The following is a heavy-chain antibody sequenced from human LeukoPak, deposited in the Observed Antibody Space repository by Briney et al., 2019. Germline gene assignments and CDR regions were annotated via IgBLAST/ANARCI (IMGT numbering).Heavy chain of an antibody. D-gene: IGHD2-2*01. CDR2: IIPIFGTA. Sequence: SVKVSCKASGGTFSSFTISWVRQAPGQGLEWMGGIIPIFGTANYAQKFQGRVTITADESTSTAYMELSSLRSEDTAVYYCARGQVPAATDAFDIWGQGTMVTVSS. V-gene: IGHV1-69*01. CDR1: GGTFSSFT. J-gene: IGHJ3*02. CDR3: ARGQVPAATDAFDI.